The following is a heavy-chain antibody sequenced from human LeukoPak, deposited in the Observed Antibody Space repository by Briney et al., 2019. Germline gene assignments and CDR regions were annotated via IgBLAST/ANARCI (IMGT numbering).Heavy chain of an antibody. V-gene: IGHV3-30*02. D-gene: IGHD6-13*01. CDR2: IRYDGSNK. J-gene: IGHJ4*02. Sequence: GGSLRLSRAASGFTFSSYGMHWVRQAPGKGLEWVAFIRYDGSNKYYADSVKGRFTISRDNSKNTLYLQMNSLRAEDTAVYYCAKVGHYSSSWDFDYWGQGTLVTVSS. CDR3: AKVGHYSSSWDFDY. CDR1: GFTFSSYG.